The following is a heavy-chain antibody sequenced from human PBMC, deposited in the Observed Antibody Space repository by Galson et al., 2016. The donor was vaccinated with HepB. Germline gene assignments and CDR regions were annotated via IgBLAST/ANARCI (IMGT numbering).Heavy chain of an antibody. CDR2: IDPCDSDV. V-gene: IGHV5-10-1*01. CDR3: ARHATEDPLGDYFEP. CDR1: GYSFTTYW. J-gene: IGHJ1*01. D-gene: IGHD2-15*01. Sequence: QSGAEVKKPGQSLRISCEASGYSFTTYWISWARQMPGKGLEWMGKIDPCDSDVYYSPSFQGHVTFSVNRSITTAYLQWSGLKASDTAIYYCARHATEDPLGDYFEPWGQGTPVIVSS.